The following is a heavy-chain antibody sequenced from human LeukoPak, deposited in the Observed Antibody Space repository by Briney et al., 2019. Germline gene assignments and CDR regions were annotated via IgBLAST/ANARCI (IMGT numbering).Heavy chain of an antibody. CDR2: IYYSGST. V-gene: IGHV4-39*01. D-gene: IGHD2-2*01. CDR3: ARHTYQLPSCY. Sequence: SETLSLTCTVSGGSISSSSYYWGWIRQPPGKGLEWIGSIYYSGSTYYNPSLKSRVTISVDTSKNQFSLKLSSVTAAVTAVYYCARHTYQLPSCYWGQGTLVTVSS. J-gene: IGHJ4*02. CDR1: GGSISSSSYY.